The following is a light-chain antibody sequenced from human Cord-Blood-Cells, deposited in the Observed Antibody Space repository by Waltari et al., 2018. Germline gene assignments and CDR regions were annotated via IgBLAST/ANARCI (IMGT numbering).Light chain of an antibody. CDR1: QSVSSY. J-gene: IGKJ4*01. V-gene: IGKV3-11*01. Sequence: DIVLTQSPATLSLSPGKRATLSCRASQSVSSYLAWYQQKPGQAPRRLIYDASNRATGIPSRFSGSGSGTDFTLTSSSLDPEDFAFYYCQQRSNWPLFGGGTKVDMK. CDR3: QQRSNWPL. CDR2: DAS.